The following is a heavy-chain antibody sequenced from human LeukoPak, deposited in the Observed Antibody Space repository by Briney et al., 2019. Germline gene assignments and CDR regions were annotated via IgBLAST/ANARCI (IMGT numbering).Heavy chain of an antibody. D-gene: IGHD3/OR15-3a*01. V-gene: IGHV3-64D*06. CDR1: GFAFSNYA. CDR3: VKGTGTKYYYYGMDV. J-gene: IGHJ6*02. Sequence: GGSLRLSCPASGFAFSNYAMHWVRQAPRKGLEYVSGINSNGGRTYYADSVKGRFTISGDNSKSTLFLQMSSLSAEDTAVYYCVKGTGTKYYYYGMDVWGQGTTVTVSS. CDR2: INSNGGRT.